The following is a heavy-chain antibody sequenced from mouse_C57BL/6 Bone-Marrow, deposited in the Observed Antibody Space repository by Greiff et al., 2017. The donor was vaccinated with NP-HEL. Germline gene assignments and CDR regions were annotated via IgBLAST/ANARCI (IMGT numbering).Heavy chain of an antibody. CDR2: ISSGSSTI. D-gene: IGHD1-1*01. Sequence: EVKLVESGGGLVKPGGSLKLSCAASGFTFSDYGMHWVRQAPEKGLEWVAYISSGSSTIYYADTVKGRFTISRDNAKNTLFLQMTSLRSEDTAMYYCATYGSSPYYFDYWGQGTTLTVSS. CDR1: GFTFSDYG. V-gene: IGHV5-17*01. J-gene: IGHJ2*01. CDR3: ATYGSSPYYFDY.